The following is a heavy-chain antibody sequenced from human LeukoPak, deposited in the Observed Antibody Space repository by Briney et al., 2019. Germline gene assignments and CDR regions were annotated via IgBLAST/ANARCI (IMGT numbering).Heavy chain of an antibody. CDR2: INPNSGGT. D-gene: IGHD5-12*01. CDR3: ARGRDSGYDWFWL. CDR1: GYTFTGYY. V-gene: IGHV1-2*02. Sequence: ASVKVSCKASGYTFTGYYMHWVRQAPGQGLEWMGWINPNSGGTNYAQRFQGRVTMTRDTSISTAYMELSRLRSDDTAVYYCARGRDSGYDWFWLWGQGTLVTVSS. J-gene: IGHJ4*02.